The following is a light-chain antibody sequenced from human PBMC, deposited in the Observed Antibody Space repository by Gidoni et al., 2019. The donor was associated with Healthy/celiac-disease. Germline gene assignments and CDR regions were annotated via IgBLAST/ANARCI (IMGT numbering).Light chain of an antibody. Sequence: DIQMTQSPSSLSASVGDRVTITCRASQSISSYLNWYQQKPGKAPKLLIYAASSVQSGVPSRFSGSGSGTDFTLTISSLQPEDFATYSCQHSYSTPRTFGQGTKVEIK. CDR2: AAS. CDR1: QSISSY. CDR3: QHSYSTPRT. V-gene: IGKV1-39*01. J-gene: IGKJ1*01.